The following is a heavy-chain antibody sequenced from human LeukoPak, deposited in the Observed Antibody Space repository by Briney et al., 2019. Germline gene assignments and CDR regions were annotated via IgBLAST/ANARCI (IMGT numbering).Heavy chain of an antibody. Sequence: GGSLRLSCAASGFTLSSYIMSWVRQAPGKGLEWVSAISGSGGNTYYADSVKGRFTISRDNSKNTLYLQMNSLRAEDTAVYYCAKEAGYYGSGSYPTDYWGQGTLVTVSS. J-gene: IGHJ4*02. D-gene: IGHD3-10*01. V-gene: IGHV3-23*01. CDR2: ISGSGGNT. CDR1: GFTLSSYI. CDR3: AKEAGYYGSGSYPTDY.